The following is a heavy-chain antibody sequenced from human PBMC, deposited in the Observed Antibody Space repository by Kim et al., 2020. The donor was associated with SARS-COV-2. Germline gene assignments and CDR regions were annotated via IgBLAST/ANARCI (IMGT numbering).Heavy chain of an antibody. Sequence: GGSLRLSCAASGFTFSSYSMNWVRQAPGKGLEWVSYISSSSSTIYYADSVKGRFTISRDNAKNSLYLQMNSLRDEDTAVYYCARDLGEWLRPDAFDIWGQGTMVTVSS. CDR2: ISSSSSTI. CDR3: ARDLGEWLRPDAFDI. CDR1: GFTFSSYS. D-gene: IGHD5-12*01. V-gene: IGHV3-48*02. J-gene: IGHJ3*02.